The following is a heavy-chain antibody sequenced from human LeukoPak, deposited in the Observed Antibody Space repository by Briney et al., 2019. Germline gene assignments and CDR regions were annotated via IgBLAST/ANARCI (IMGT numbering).Heavy chain of an antibody. CDR1: GFTFSNYW. V-gene: IGHV3-7*01. CDR2: IDQDGSVK. J-gene: IGHJ4*02. Sequence: GGSLRVSCAASGFTFSNYWMSWVRQAPGKGLEWVANIDQDGSVKYYLDSVKGPFTISRDNAKNPLSLQMNNLKAESTAVYYCLRNPAKVFLAVYWGQGTLVTVSS. D-gene: IGHD3-10*01. CDR3: LRNPAKVFLAVY.